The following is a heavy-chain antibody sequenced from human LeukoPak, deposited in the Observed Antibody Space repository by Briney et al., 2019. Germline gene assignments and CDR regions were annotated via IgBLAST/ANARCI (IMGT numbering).Heavy chain of an antibody. J-gene: IGHJ4*02. V-gene: IGHV4-30-2*01. D-gene: IGHD3-10*01. Sequence: SQTLSLTCAVSGGSISSGGYSWSWIRQPPGTGLEWIGYIYHSGSTYYNPSLKSRVTISVDRSKNQFSLKLSSVTAADTAVYYCARYYYGSGSYYKGFDYWGQGTLATVSS. CDR3: ARYYYGSGSYYKGFDY. CDR2: IYHSGST. CDR1: GGSISSGGYS.